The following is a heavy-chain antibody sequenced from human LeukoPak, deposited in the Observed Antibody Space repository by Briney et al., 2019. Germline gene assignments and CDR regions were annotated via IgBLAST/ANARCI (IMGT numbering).Heavy chain of an antibody. CDR2: IIPILGIA. CDR3: ARVGCSGGSCYHDY. D-gene: IGHD2-15*01. CDR1: GGTFSSYT. J-gene: IGHJ4*02. Sequence: SVKVSCKASGGTFSSYTISWVRQAPGQGLEWMGRIIPILGIANYAQKFQGRITITADKSTSTAYMELSSLRSEDTAVYYCARVGCSGGSCYHDYWGQGTLVTVSS. V-gene: IGHV1-69*02.